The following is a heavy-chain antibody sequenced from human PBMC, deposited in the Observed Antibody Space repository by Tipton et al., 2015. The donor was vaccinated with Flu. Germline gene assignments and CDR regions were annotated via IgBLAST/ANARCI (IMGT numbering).Heavy chain of an antibody. V-gene: IGHV4-59*01. CDR1: GGSITSDY. CDR3: ASGSYLYFDY. D-gene: IGHD1-26*01. CDR2: IYYSGST. J-gene: IGHJ4*02. Sequence: TLSLTCTVSGGSITSDYWSWIRQPPGKGLEWIGYIYYSGSTNYNPSLKSRVTISVDTSKNQFSLKLSSVTAADTAVYYCASGSYLYFDYWGQGTLVTVSS.